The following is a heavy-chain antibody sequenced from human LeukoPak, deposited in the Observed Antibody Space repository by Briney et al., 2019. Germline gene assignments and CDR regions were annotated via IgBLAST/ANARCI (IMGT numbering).Heavy chain of an antibody. J-gene: IGHJ5*02. Sequence: ASVKVSCTISGGSFRTYPISWVRQAPGQGLEWMGGLTQFFRRTNYTQNFQGRLTISTDESSTTAYMELSSLRTDDTAVYYCATSGSGRSWDWFAPWGQGTLVIVSS. D-gene: IGHD3-10*01. V-gene: IGHV1-69*05. CDR2: LTQFFRRT. CDR1: GGSFRTYP. CDR3: ATSGSGRSWDWFAP.